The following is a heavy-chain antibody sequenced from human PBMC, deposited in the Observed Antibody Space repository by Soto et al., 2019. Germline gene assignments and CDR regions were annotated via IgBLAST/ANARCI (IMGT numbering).Heavy chain of an antibody. CDR1: GYTFTSYG. Sequence: GASVKVSCKASGYTFTSYGISWVRQAPGQGLEWMGWISAYNGNTNYAQKLQGRVTMTTDTSTSTAYMELRSLRSDDTAVYYCARHNYISGSLEYYYYGMDVWGQGTTVTVSS. J-gene: IGHJ6*02. V-gene: IGHV1-18*04. D-gene: IGHD6-19*01. CDR3: ARHNYISGSLEYYYYGMDV. CDR2: ISAYNGNT.